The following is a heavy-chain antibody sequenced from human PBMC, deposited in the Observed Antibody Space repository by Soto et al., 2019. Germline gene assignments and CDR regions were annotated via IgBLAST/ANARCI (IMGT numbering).Heavy chain of an antibody. V-gene: IGHV1-58*02. CDR1: GFDFGSFG. CDR2: IVVASGRT. J-gene: IGHJ6*02. Sequence: SVKVSCKASGFDFGSFGIQFLRQTRGRGLEWIGWIVVASGRTNYARQFQGRVAFSRDMSSTTAYMDLYDLKSDDTAVYFCSADHPHTAIGWQVWGQGTTVTVSS. CDR3: SADHPHTAIGWQV.